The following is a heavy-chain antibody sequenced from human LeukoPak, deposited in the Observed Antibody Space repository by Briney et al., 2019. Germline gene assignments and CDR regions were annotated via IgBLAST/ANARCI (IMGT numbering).Heavy chain of an antibody. CDR2: ISSSGSTI. D-gene: IGHD2-15*01. Sequence: GVSLSLLCAASGFIFSRYEMNWVRQAPGKGREWVSYISSSGSTIYYAHSVKGRFTISRDNAKNSLYLQMNSLRAEDTAVYYCARGGDIVVVVAATDYWGQGTLVTVSS. CDR3: ARGGDIVVVVAATDY. V-gene: IGHV3-48*03. J-gene: IGHJ4*02. CDR1: GFIFSRYE.